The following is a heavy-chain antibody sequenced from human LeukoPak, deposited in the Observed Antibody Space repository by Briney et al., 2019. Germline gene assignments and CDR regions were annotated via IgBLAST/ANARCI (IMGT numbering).Heavy chain of an antibody. V-gene: IGHV3-21*01. CDR2: ISSSGSYV. CDR1: GFTFSSYS. Sequence: GGSLRLSCAASGFTFSSYSMNWVRQAPGKGLEWVSSISSSGSYVYYADSVKGRFTISRDTAKNSLYLQMNSLGAEDTAVYYCAKDYSSGLAYWGQGTLVTVSS. CDR3: AKDYSSGLAY. J-gene: IGHJ4*02. D-gene: IGHD3-22*01.